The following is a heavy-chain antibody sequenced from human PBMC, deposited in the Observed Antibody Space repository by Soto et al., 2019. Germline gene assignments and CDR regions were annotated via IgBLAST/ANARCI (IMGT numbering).Heavy chain of an antibody. CDR1: GGSISSYF. V-gene: IGHV4-59*08. J-gene: IGHJ4*02. CDR3: ARQSSPYSAYDL. Sequence: SETLSLSCTVSGGSISSYFWTWIRQPPGKGLEWIGYIYYSGSTNYNPSLGSRVSITLDTSKNQFSLRLSSVSAADTAMYYCARQSSPYSAYDLWGQGALVTVSS. CDR2: IYYSGST. D-gene: IGHD5-12*01.